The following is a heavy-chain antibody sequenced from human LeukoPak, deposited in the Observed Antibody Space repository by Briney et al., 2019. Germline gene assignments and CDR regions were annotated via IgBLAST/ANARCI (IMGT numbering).Heavy chain of an antibody. Sequence: TGGSLRLSCAASGFTLDDYAMHWVRQAPGKGLEWVSLISGDGGSTYYADSVKGRFTISRDNSKNSLYLQMNSLRTEDTALYYCAKDIRGIAAAGTGDYWGQGTLVTVSS. CDR2: ISGDGGST. CDR1: GFTLDDYA. V-gene: IGHV3-43*02. J-gene: IGHJ4*02. D-gene: IGHD6-13*01. CDR3: AKDIRGIAAAGTGDY.